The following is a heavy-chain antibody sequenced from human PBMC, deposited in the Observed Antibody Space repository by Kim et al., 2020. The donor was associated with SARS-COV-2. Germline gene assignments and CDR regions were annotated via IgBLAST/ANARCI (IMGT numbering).Heavy chain of an antibody. CDR1: GYTFTSYD. CDR2: MNPNSGNT. CDR3: ARLYDILTGYYLPRSSYYYGMDV. D-gene: IGHD3-9*01. Sequence: ASVKVSCKASGYTFTSYDINWVRQATGQGLEWMGWMNPNSGNTGYAQKFQGRVTMTRNTSISTAYMELSSLRSEDTAVYYCARLYDILTGYYLPRSSYYYGMDVWGQGTTVTVSS. V-gene: IGHV1-8*01. J-gene: IGHJ6*02.